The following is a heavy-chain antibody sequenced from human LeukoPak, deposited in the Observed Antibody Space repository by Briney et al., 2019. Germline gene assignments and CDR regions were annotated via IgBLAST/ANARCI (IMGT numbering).Heavy chain of an antibody. V-gene: IGHV4-38-2*02. D-gene: IGHD6-6*01. J-gene: IGHJ4*02. CDR2: VFHRGTT. CDR1: GYSINSAFY. CDR3: ARLHGRPSMAPLRRKDEYYFDY. Sequence: PSETLSLTCTVSGYSINSAFYWGWIRVPPGKGLEWIGSVFHRGTTYYNSSLKSRVNISIDTSKNQFSLKLNSLTAADTAVYYCARLHGRPSMAPLRRKDEYYFDYWGQGTLVTVSS.